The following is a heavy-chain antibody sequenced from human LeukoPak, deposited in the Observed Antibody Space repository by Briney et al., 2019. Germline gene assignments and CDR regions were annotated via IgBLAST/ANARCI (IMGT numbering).Heavy chain of an antibody. CDR3: AKEYDSSGYSY. CDR1: GFTFSSYG. CDR2: IWYDGSNK. Sequence: GGSLRLSCAASGFTFSSYGMHWVRRAPGKGLEWVAVIWYDGSNKYYADSVKGRFTISRDNSKNTLDLQMNSLRAEDTAVYYCAKEYDSSGYSYWGQGTLVTVSS. D-gene: IGHD3-22*01. J-gene: IGHJ4*02. V-gene: IGHV3-33*06.